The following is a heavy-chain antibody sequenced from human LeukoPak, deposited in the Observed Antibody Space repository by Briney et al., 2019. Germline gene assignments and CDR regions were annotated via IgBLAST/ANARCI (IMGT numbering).Heavy chain of an antibody. CDR1: GFTFSSYW. J-gene: IGHJ4*02. Sequence: PGGSLRLSCAASGFTFSSYWMSWVRQAPGKGLEWVANIKQDGSEKYYVDSVKGRFTISRDNAKNSLYLQMNSLRAEDTAVYYCARGVGFEIQLWSDYWGQGTLVTVSS. D-gene: IGHD5-18*01. CDR3: ARGVGFEIQLWSDY. CDR2: IKQDGSEK. V-gene: IGHV3-7*03.